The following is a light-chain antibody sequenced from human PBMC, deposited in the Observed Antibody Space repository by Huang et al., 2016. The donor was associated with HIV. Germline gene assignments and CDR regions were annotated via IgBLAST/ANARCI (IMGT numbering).Light chain of an antibody. CDR3: RQFNHYPLT. Sequence: QLTQSPSSLSASVGDRVTITCRASQGISNTLAWYQQKPGKAPKLRIYDASSLQTGAPSRFSGSGSGTDFTLTISSLQPEDCATYYCRQFNHYPLTFGGGTKVEIE. J-gene: IGKJ4*01. CDR2: DAS. V-gene: IGKV1D-13*01. CDR1: QGISNT.